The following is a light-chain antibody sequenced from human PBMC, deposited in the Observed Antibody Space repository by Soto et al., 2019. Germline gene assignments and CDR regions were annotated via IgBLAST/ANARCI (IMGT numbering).Light chain of an antibody. V-gene: IGKV3-20*01. CDR1: QSVSSSY. CDR2: GAS. Sequence: EIVLTQSPGTLSLSPGERATLSCRASQSVSSSYLAWYQQKPGQAPRLLIYGASSRATGIPDRFSGSGSGTDFTLTSSRLEPEDFAVYYCHQYGSSPTWTFGQGTKVEIK. CDR3: HQYGSSPTWT. J-gene: IGKJ1*01.